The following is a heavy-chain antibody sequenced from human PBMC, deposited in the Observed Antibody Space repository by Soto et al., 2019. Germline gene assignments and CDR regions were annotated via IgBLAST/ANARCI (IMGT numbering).Heavy chain of an antibody. V-gene: IGHV3-20*01. J-gene: IGHJ4*02. CDR3: ARDRTVSGPFDY. CDR2: INWNGGST. D-gene: IGHD4-4*01. Sequence: GGSLRLSCGASGFTFDDYGMSLVRQAPGKGLEWVSGINWNGGSTGYADSVKGRFTISRDNAKNSLYLQMNSLRAEDTALYHCARDRTVSGPFDYWGQGTLVTVSS. CDR1: GFTFDDYG.